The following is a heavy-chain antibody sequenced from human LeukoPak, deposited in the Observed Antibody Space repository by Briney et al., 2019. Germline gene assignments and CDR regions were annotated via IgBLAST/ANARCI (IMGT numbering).Heavy chain of an antibody. Sequence: PGGSLRLSCAASGFTFSSYSMNWVRQAPGKGLEWVSSISSSSSYIYYADSVKGRFTISRDNAKNSVYLQMNSLRAEDTAVYYCARPPDNYYYYYMDVWGKGTTVTVSS. CDR2: ISSSSSYI. J-gene: IGHJ6*03. V-gene: IGHV3-21*01. CDR1: GFTFSSYS. CDR3: ARPPDNYYYYYMDV.